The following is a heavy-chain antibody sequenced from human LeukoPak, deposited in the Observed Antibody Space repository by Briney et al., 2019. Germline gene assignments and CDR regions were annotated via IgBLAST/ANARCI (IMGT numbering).Heavy chain of an antibody. D-gene: IGHD3-16*01. V-gene: IGHV4-31*03. CDR2: IYYSGST. J-gene: IGHJ4*02. CDR1: GGSISSGGYY. Sequence: PSQTLSLTCTVSGGSISSGGYYWSWIRQHPGKGLEWIGYIYYSGSTYYNPSLKSRVTISVDTSKNQFSLKLSPVTAADTAVYYCARVGRERPFDYWGQGTLVTVSS. CDR3: ARVGRERPFDY.